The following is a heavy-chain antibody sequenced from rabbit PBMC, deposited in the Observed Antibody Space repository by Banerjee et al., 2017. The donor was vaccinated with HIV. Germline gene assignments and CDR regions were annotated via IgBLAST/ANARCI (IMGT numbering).Heavy chain of an antibody. CDR1: GFSFSSGYD. D-gene: IGHD6-1*01. J-gene: IGHJ4*01. CDR2: IYVGSSGST. CDR3: ARTAGYVVGGDGYFNL. Sequence: QQQLEESGGGLVKPGGTLTLTCKASGFSFSSGYDMCWVRQAPGKGLEWSACIYVGSSGSTYYASWAKGRFTISKTSSTTVTLQMTSLTAADTATYFCARTAGYVVGGDGYFNLWGPGHPRHRL. V-gene: IGHV1S45*01.